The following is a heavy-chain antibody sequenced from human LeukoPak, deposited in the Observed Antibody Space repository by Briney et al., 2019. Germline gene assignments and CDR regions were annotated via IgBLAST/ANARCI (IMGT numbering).Heavy chain of an antibody. Sequence: ASVKVSCKASGYTFTGYYMNWVRQAPGQGLEWMGWINPNIGVTNYAQKFQGRVTMTRGTSISTAYMELSRLRSDDTAVYYCARDRIASNYYGSGSYYNAFGYWGQGTLVTVAS. CDR1: GYTFTGYY. CDR2: INPNIGVT. CDR3: ARDRIASNYYGSGSYYNAFGY. J-gene: IGHJ4*02. D-gene: IGHD3-10*01. V-gene: IGHV1-2*02.